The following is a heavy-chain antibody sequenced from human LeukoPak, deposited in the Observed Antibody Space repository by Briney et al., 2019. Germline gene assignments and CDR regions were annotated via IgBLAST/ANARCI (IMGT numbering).Heavy chain of an antibody. CDR2: INPRGGST. Sequence: GASVKVSCKASGYTFTNYYIHCVRQGPGQGLEWMGIINPRGGSTNYAQKFQGRLTMTSDTSTSTVYMEVNSLRSEDTAVYYCARAEYSGYRFTGMDVWGKGTTVTVSS. CDR3: ARAEYSGYRFTGMDV. D-gene: IGHD5-12*01. CDR1: GYTFTNYY. J-gene: IGHJ6*04. V-gene: IGHV1-46*01.